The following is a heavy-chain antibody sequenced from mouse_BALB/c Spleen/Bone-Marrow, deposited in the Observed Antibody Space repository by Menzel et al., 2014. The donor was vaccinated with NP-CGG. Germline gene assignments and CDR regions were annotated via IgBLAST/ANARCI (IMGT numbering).Heavy chain of an antibody. D-gene: IGHD2-1*01. CDR1: GYTFXSYY. Sequence: VQLQQSGPELVKPGASVKMSCKASGYTFXSYYIHWVKQSPGQGLEWIGWIYPGDGSTEYNEKFKGKTTLTADKSSSTAYMLLSSLTSEDSAIYFCARPDGNYESYFDYWGQGTTLTVSS. J-gene: IGHJ2*01. V-gene: IGHV1S56*01. CDR2: IYPGDGST. CDR3: ARPDGNYESYFDY.